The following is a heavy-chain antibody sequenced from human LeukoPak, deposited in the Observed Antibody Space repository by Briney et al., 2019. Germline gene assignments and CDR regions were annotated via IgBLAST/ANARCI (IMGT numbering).Heavy chain of an antibody. V-gene: IGHV1-46*01. CDR2: IDPSAGST. Sequence: ASVKVSCKASGYTFTGNGITWVRQAPGQGLEWMGVIDPSAGSTTYAQKFQGRVTMTRDTATSTVYMELSSLRSEDTAVYYCARAHYASSNIKVPFDVWGKGTTVTVSS. CDR1: GYTFTGNG. CDR3: ARAHYASSNIKVPFDV. D-gene: IGHD3-22*01. J-gene: IGHJ6*04.